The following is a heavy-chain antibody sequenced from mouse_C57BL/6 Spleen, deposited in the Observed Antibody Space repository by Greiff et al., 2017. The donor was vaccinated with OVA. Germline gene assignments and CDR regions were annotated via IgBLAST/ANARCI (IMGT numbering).Heavy chain of an antibody. CDR3: ALIYDGSLDY. J-gene: IGHJ2*01. CDR1: GYTFTSYW. CDR2: IDPSDSET. V-gene: IGHV1-52*01. D-gene: IGHD2-3*01. Sequence: QVHVKQPGAELVRPGSSVKLSCKASGYTFTSYWMHWVKQRPIQGLEWIGNIDPSDSETHYNQKFKDKATLTVDKSSSTAYMQLSSLTSEDSAVYYCALIYDGSLDYWGQGTTLTVSS.